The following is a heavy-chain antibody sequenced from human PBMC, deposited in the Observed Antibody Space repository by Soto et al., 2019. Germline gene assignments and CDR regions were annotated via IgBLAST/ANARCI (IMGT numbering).Heavy chain of an antibody. V-gene: IGHV3-23*01. CDR3: AKYYGDYGRYYYYYAMDV. CDR2: ISGSGGGT. Sequence: GGSLRLSCAASGFTFSSYAMSWVRQAPGKGLEWVSAISGSGGGTYYADSVKGRFTISRDNSKNTLYLQMNSLRAEDTAVYCCAKYYGDYGRYYYYYAMDVWGQGTTVTVSS. D-gene: IGHD4-17*01. J-gene: IGHJ6*02. CDR1: GFTFSSYA.